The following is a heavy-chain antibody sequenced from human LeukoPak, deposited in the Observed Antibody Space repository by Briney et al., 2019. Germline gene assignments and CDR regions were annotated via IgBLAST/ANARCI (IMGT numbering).Heavy chain of an antibody. D-gene: IGHD1-26*01. CDR3: ARVGGSYVSLDY. V-gene: IGHV4-59*01. CDR2: IYYSGST. CDR1: GGSISSYY. J-gene: IGHJ4*02. Sequence: SETLSLTCTVSGGSISSYYWSWIRQPPGKGLEWIGYIYYSGSTNYNPSLKSRVTISVDTSKNQFSLKLSSVTAADTAVYYCARVGGSYVSLDYWGQGTLVTVSS.